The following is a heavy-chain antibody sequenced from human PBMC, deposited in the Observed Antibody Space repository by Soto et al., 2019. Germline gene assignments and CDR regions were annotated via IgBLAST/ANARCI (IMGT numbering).Heavy chain of an antibody. CDR3: ARDRGKYCSGGSCYSSYYYGMDV. CDR1: GGSISSGGYY. D-gene: IGHD2-15*01. V-gene: IGHV4-31*03. Sequence: QVQLQESGPGLVKPSQTLSLTCTVSGGSISSGGYYWSWIRQHPGKGLEWIGYIYYSGSTYYNPSLKSRVTISVDTSKNQFSLKLSSVTATDTAVYYCARDRGKYCSGGSCYSSYYYGMDVWGQGTTVTVSS. CDR2: IYYSGST. J-gene: IGHJ6*02.